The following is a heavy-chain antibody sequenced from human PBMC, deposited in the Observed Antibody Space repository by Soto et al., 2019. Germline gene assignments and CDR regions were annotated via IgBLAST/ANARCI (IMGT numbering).Heavy chain of an antibody. Sequence: SETLSLTCTVSGGSISSYYWSWIRQPPGKGLEWIGYIYYSGSTNYXXXXXXXXXXXXXXXXXQFSLKLSSVTAADTAVYYCARFSLYYYFDYWGQGTLVTVSS. CDR2: IYYSGST. J-gene: IGHJ4*02. D-gene: IGHD3-10*01. CDR1: GGSISSYY. CDR3: ARFSLYYYFDY. V-gene: IGHV4-59*01.